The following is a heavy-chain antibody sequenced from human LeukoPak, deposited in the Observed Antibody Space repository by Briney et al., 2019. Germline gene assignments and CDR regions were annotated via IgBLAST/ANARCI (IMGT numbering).Heavy chain of an antibody. CDR3: ATTMVRGVIRLKAFDI. V-gene: IGHV1-18*01. Sequence: ASVKVSCKASGGTFSSYAISWVRQAPGQGLEWMGWISAYNGNTNYAQKLQGRVTMTTDTSTSTAYMELRSLRSDDTDVYYCATTMVRGVIRLKAFDIWGQGTMVTVSS. D-gene: IGHD3-10*01. J-gene: IGHJ3*02. CDR2: ISAYNGNT. CDR1: GGTFSSYA.